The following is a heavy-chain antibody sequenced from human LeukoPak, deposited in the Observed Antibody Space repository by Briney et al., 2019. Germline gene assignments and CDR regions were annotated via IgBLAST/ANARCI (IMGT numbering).Heavy chain of an antibody. D-gene: IGHD5-12*01. Sequence: SVKVSCKASGGTFSRYAISGGRQAPGQGVEWMGGIIPIFGTANYAQKFQGRVTINADESTSTAYMELSSLRSDDTAVYYCARGRGYDSNFVYYYYMDVWGKGTTVTVSS. CDR1: GGTFSRYA. CDR2: IIPIFGTA. V-gene: IGHV1-69*13. CDR3: ARGRGYDSNFVYYYYMDV. J-gene: IGHJ6*03.